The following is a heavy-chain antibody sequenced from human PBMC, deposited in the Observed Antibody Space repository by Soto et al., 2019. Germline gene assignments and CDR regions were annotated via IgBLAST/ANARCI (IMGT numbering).Heavy chain of an antibody. V-gene: IGHV4-30-4*01. CDR1: GVSISSGDYV. CDR2: IYYSGST. Sequence: QVQLQESGPGLVKPSPTLSLTCAVSGVSISSGDYVWSWILQPPGTALEWIGYIYYSGSTYYNPSLKSRVTISVDTSNKQFSVKLRCVTAADTAVYYCARNGGRYDCSDYGERDWGQGTLVTVSS. CDR3: ARNGGRYDCSDYGERD. D-gene: IGHD4-17*01. J-gene: IGHJ4*02.